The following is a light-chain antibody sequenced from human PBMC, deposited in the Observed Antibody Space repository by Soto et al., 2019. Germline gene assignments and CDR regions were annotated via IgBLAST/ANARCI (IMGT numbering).Light chain of an antibody. Sequence: QSALTQPASVSGSPGQSITISCTGTRSDIGSYNSIAWYQQHPGKAPRVMIFEVTKRPSGISNRFSDSKSGSTASLTISGLQAEDEADYFCFSYAGSSSWVFGGGTKVTVL. V-gene: IGLV2-23*02. CDR3: FSYAGSSSWV. CDR2: EVT. J-gene: IGLJ3*02. CDR1: RSDIGSYNS.